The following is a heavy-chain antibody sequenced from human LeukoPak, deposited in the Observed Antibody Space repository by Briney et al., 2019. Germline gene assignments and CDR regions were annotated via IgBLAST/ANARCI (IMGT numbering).Heavy chain of an antibody. CDR1: GFTFSDYY. Sequence: PGGSLRLSCGASGFTFSDYYMSWIRQAPGKGLECVSYISSSGSTIYYADSVKGRFTISRDNAKNSLYLQMNSLRAEDTAVYYCAREYRRSVIDPWGQGTLVTVSS. V-gene: IGHV3-11*01. CDR3: AREYRRSVIDP. D-gene: IGHD3-10*01. CDR2: ISSSGSTI. J-gene: IGHJ5*02.